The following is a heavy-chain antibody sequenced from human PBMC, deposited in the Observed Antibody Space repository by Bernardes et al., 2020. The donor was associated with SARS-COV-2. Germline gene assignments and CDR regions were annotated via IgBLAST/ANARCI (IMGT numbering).Heavy chain of an antibody. CDR3: ARDVLRYFDWSPDAFDI. D-gene: IGHD3-9*01. J-gene: IGHJ3*02. CDR1: GYTFLNYG. V-gene: IGHV1-18*01. CDR2: ISGYNGTT. Sequence: VQVPRKASGYTFLNYGITWVRQAPGQGLEWLGWISGYNGTTTYAQKLQGRVTMTTDTSTNTAYMELRSLRSDDTAVYYCARDVLRYFDWSPDAFDIWGQGTMVTVAS.